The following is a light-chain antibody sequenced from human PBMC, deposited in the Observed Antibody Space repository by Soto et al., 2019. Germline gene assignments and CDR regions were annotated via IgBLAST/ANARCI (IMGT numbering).Light chain of an antibody. Sequence: EIVMTQSPATLSVSPGERVTLSCRARQSVGSNLAWYQQKPGQAPRLLIYGASTRATGIPARFSGIGSETEFTVTISSLQVEYYSVYHRQQGSRWPLPVGQGTRRE. CDR2: GAS. V-gene: IGKV3-15*01. J-gene: IGKJ5*01. CDR3: QQGSRWPLP. CDR1: QSVGSN.